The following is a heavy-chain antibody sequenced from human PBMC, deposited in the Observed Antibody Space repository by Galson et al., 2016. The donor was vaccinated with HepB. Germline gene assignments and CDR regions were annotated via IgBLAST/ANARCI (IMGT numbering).Heavy chain of an antibody. CDR2: IYSGGST. CDR3: ARDYFDSIGFPPYFHGMDV. V-gene: IGHV3-53*01. D-gene: IGHD3-22*01. CDR1: GFTVSTNF. Sequence: SLRLSCAASGFTVSTNFMSWVRQAPGKGLEWVAVIYSGGSTYYADSVKGRFTISRDSSKNTMYLQVNSLRAEDTAVYYCARDYFDSIGFPPYFHGMDVWGQGTTVSVSS. J-gene: IGHJ6*02.